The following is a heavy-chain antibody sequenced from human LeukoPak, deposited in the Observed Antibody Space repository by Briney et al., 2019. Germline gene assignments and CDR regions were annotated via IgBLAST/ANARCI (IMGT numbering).Heavy chain of an antibody. CDR1: GFAFGTYA. Sequence: PGGSLRLSCAGSGFAFGTYAMSWVRQAPGMGLEWVSSISADGQVTYYADSVEGRFTVSRDNSKSTLYLQLNSLRDEDTATYYGARDPYNTILYRLAHWGQGTLVTVSS. J-gene: IGHJ4*02. V-gene: IGHV3-23*01. CDR3: ARDPYNTILYRLAH. CDR2: ISADGQVT. D-gene: IGHD3-10*01.